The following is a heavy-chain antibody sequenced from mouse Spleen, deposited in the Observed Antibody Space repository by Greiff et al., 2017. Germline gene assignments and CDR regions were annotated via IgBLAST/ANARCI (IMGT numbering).Heavy chain of an antibody. D-gene: IGHD2-5*01. V-gene: IGHV3-6*01. CDR1: DYSITSGFF. J-gene: IGHJ3*01. Sequence: EVKLVESGPGLVKPSQSLSLTCSVTDYSITSGFFWNWIRQFPGNKLEWLGYISYDGSNNYNPSLKNRTSITRDTSKNQFFLKLNSVTTEDTATYYCAKDFSNYGRWFAYWGQGTLVTVSA. CDR2: ISYDGSN. CDR3: AKDFSNYGRWFAY.